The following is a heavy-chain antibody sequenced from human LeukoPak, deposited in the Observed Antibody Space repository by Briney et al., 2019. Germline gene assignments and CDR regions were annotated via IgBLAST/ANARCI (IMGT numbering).Heavy chain of an antibody. Sequence: PGGSLRLSCAASGFTFSSYAMSWVSQAPGKGLEWVSAISGSGGSTYYADSVKGRFTISRDNSKNTLYLQMNSLRAEDTAVYYCAKDHEEYGEFLRGYFQHWGQGTLVTVSS. CDR3: AKDHEEYGEFLRGYFQH. V-gene: IGHV3-23*01. D-gene: IGHD4-17*01. CDR2: ISGSGGST. J-gene: IGHJ1*01. CDR1: GFTFSSYA.